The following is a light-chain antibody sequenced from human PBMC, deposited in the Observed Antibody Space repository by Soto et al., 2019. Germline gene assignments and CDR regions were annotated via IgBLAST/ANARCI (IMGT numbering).Light chain of an antibody. CDR3: SSYTSSISHV. CDR2: EVS. V-gene: IGLV2-18*02. CDR1: SSDVGSYNR. Sequence: QSVLTQPPSVSGSPGQSVTISCTGTSSDVGSYNRVSWYQQPPGTVPKLIIYEVSYRPSGVPDRFSGSKSGNTASLTISGIQAEDEADYYCSSYTSSISHVFGTGTKLTVL. J-gene: IGLJ1*01.